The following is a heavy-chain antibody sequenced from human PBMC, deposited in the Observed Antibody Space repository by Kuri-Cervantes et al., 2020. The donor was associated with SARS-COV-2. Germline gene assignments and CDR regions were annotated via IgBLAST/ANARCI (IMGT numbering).Heavy chain of an antibody. J-gene: IGHJ5*02. CDR2: ISYDGSNK. Sequence: GESLKISCAASGFTFSSYGMHWVRQAPGKGLEWVAVISYDGSNKYYADSVEGRFTISRDNSKNTLYLQMNSLRAEDTAVYYCAKESGSGFWSGYWSWGKLSGKHWFDPWGQGTLVTVSS. CDR1: GFTFSSYG. CDR3: AKESGSGFWSGYWSWGKLSGKHWFDP. V-gene: IGHV3-30*18. D-gene: IGHD3-3*01.